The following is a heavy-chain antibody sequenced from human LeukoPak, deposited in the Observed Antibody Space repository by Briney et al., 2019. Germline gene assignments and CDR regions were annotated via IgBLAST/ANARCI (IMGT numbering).Heavy chain of an antibody. D-gene: IGHD5-12*01. CDR3: TRHVPNSGYANFDY. Sequence: GGSLRLSCAASGFTFSGSAMHWVRLASGKGLEWVGRIRSKANHYATAYAASVKGRFTISRDDSKNTAYLQMNSLKTEDTAVYYCTRHVPNSGYANFDYWGQGTLVTVSS. V-gene: IGHV3-73*01. CDR1: GFTFSGSA. CDR2: IRSKANHYAT. J-gene: IGHJ4*02.